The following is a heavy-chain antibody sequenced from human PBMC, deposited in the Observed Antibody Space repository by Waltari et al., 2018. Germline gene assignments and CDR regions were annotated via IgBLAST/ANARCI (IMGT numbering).Heavy chain of an antibody. Sequence: EVQLVESGGGLVEPGVSLILACTASGFTFRSYSLVWVRQAPGKGLEWVATIKQDGSESYYVDSVKGRFTFSRDNAKNSLYLQMNSLRAEDTAVYYCARPYSSGWYINFDYWGQGTLVTVSS. CDR3: ARPYSSGWYINFDY. CDR1: GFTFRSYS. D-gene: IGHD6-19*01. CDR2: IKQDGSES. V-gene: IGHV3-7*01. J-gene: IGHJ4*02.